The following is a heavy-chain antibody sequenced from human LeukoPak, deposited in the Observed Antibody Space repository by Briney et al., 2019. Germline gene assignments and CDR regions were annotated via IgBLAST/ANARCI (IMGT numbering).Heavy chain of an antibody. CDR1: GFTFSSYE. V-gene: IGHV3-48*03. Sequence: GGSLRLSCAASGFTFSSYEMNWVRQAPGKGLEWVSYISSSGSTIYYADSVKGRFTISRDNAKNSLYPQMNSLRAEDTAVYYCARDKNYYYYMDVWGKGTTVTISS. CDR3: ARDKNYYYYMDV. J-gene: IGHJ6*03. CDR2: ISSSGSTI.